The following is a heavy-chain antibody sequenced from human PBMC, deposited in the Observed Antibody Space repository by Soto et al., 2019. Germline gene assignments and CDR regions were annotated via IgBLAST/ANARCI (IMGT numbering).Heavy chain of an antibody. CDR1: GGSFSDHY. D-gene: IGHD3-16*01. J-gene: IGHJ4*02. CDR3: AGAPLIKSAEVKSFVDF. V-gene: IGHV4-34*01. CDR2: IHHSGRS. Sequence: PSETLSLTCAVSGGSFSDHYWTWIRQPPGKGMEWIGEIHHSGRSQYNPSLKSRATISLDTSKNQFSLHLRSVTAADTALYYCAGAPLIKSAEVKSFVDFWGQGTLVTVSS.